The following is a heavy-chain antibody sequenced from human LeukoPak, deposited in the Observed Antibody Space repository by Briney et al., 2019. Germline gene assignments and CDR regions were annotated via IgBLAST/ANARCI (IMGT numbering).Heavy chain of an antibody. CDR2: INHSGST. J-gene: IGHJ5*02. V-gene: IGHV4-34*01. Sequence: DVYGVAVTGYNWSWIRQPPGKGLEWIGEINHSGSTNYNPSLKSRVTISVVTSKNQFSLKLSSVTAADTAVYYCARRRYYYDSSGYYSKYNWFDPWGQGTLVTVSS. D-gene: IGHD3-22*01. CDR3: ARRRYYYDSSGYYSKYNWFDP. CDR1: GVAVTGYN.